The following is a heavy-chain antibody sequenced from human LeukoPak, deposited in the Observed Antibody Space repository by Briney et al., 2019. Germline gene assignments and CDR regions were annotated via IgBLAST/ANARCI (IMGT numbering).Heavy chain of an antibody. CDR2: INYSGST. D-gene: IGHD5-12*01. J-gene: IGHJ4*02. Sequence: SETLSLTCTVSGGSISSSSYYWGWLRQPPGKGLEWFGSINYSGSTYSNPSVKRRVTISVDTSTTQISLKLSSVTAADTAVYYCARHPVSVATIKGPYYLDYWGQGTLVTVSS. CDR1: GGSISSSSYY. CDR3: ARHPVSVATIKGPYYLDY. V-gene: IGHV4-39*01.